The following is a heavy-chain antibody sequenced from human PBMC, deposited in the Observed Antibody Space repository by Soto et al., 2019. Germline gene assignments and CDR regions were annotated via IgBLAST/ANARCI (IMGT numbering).Heavy chain of an antibody. D-gene: IGHD5-12*01. CDR2: IGTAGDT. CDR1: GFTFSSYD. V-gene: IGHV3-13*01. Sequence: GGSLRLSYAASGFTFSSYDMHWVRQATGKGLEWVSAIGTAGDTYYPGSVKGRFTISRENAKNSLYLQMNSLRAGDTAVYYCARAGGYDYAGGFDYWGQGTLVTVSS. J-gene: IGHJ4*02. CDR3: ARAGGYDYAGGFDY.